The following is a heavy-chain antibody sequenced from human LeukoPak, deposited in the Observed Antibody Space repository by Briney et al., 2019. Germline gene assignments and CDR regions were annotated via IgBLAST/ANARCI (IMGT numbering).Heavy chain of an antibody. CDR1: GGSFSGYY. J-gene: IGHJ3*02. CDR3: ARGRNDYGSGSYSVAFDI. D-gene: IGHD3-10*01. CDR2: INHSGST. V-gene: IGHV4-34*01. Sequence: SETLSLTCAVYGGSFSGYYWSWIRQPPGKGLEWIGEINHSGSTNYNPSLKSRVTISVDTSKNQFSLKLSSVTAADTAVYYCARGRNDYGSGSYSVAFDIWGQGTMVTVSS.